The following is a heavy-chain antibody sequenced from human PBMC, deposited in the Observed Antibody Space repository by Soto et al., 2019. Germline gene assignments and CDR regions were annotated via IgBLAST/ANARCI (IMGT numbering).Heavy chain of an antibody. CDR1: GFTFSDSW. CDR3: ASWVHSLNY. D-gene: IGHD2-15*01. J-gene: IGHJ4*02. Sequence: EVQLVESGGGLVQPGGSLRLSCVTSGFTFSDSWMNWVRQAPGKGLEWVANLNQDGSERKYVDSVKGRFTISRDNARNSVYLQIDNLSTEDTAVSYCASWVHSLNYWGQGTLVNVSS. V-gene: IGHV3-7*01. CDR2: LNQDGSER.